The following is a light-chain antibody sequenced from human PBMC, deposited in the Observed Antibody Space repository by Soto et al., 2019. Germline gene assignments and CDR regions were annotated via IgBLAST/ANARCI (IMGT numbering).Light chain of an antibody. Sequence: DIQMTQSPSSLSASVGDRVTITCRASQSIIFYLNWYQQKPGQAPRLLIYAASNLQSGVPSRFIGSGSGTEFTLTISSLQPEDFATYFCQQSYTTPVYTFGQGTKLEIQ. V-gene: IGKV1-39*01. CDR1: QSIIFY. CDR2: AAS. CDR3: QQSYTTPVYT. J-gene: IGKJ2*01.